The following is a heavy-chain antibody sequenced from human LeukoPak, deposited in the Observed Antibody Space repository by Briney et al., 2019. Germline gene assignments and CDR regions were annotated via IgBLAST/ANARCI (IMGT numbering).Heavy chain of an antibody. Sequence: ASETLSLTCAVYGGSFSGYYWSWIRQPPGKGLEWIGEINHSGSTNYNPSLKSRVTISVGTSKNQFSLKLSSVTAADTAVYYCARSSPRYSGYDRVFYYGMDVWGQGTTVTVSS. CDR2: INHSGST. D-gene: IGHD5-12*01. CDR1: GGSFSGYY. J-gene: IGHJ6*02. V-gene: IGHV4-34*01. CDR3: ARSSPRYSGYDRVFYYGMDV.